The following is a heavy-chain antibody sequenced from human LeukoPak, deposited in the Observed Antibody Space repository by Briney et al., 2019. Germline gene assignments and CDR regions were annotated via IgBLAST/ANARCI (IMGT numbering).Heavy chain of an antibody. V-gene: IGHV3-74*01. D-gene: IGHD1-14*01. CDR3: ARGGSGTTRDY. CDR1: GFTFSTYW. Sequence: PGGSLRHSCAASGFTFSTYWMHWVRQAPGKGLVWVSRISNDGSTPSYADSVKGRFTISRDNAKNTLYLQMNSLRAEDTAVYYCARGGSGTTRDYWGQGTLVTVSS. CDR2: ISNDGSTP. J-gene: IGHJ4*02.